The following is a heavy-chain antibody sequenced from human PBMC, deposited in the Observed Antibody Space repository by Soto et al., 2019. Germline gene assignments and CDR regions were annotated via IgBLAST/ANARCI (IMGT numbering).Heavy chain of an antibody. CDR2: ISRDGGTK. CDR1: GFTVNTYG. D-gene: IGHD2-8*02. Sequence: QVQLVESGGGVVQPGRSLRLSCAVSGFTVNTYGMHWVRQAPGKGLEWVAVISRDGGTKFYADSVKGRFTISSDNSRNTLFVEMDSLRGAEMAVYYCTGEVASGYWGQGTLVTISS. V-gene: IGHV3-30*03. CDR3: TGEVASGY. J-gene: IGHJ4*02.